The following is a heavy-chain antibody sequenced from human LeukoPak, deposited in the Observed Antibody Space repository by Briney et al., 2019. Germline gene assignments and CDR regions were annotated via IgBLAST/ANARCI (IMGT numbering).Heavy chain of an antibody. Sequence: PGGSLRLSCVASGFSFSTSWMHWVRQVPGKGLVWVARISSDGSTTTHADSVKGQFTISRDNTKNTLYLQMNSLRAEDTAVYYCARDSSGSDWGQGTLVTVSS. J-gene: IGHJ4*02. D-gene: IGHD6-19*01. CDR3: ARDSSGSD. V-gene: IGHV3-74*03. CDR1: GFSFSTSW. CDR2: ISSDGSTT.